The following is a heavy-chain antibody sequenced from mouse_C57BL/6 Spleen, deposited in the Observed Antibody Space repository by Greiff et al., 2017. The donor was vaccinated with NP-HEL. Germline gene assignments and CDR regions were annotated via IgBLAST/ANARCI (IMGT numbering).Heavy chain of an antibody. Sequence: EVKLVESGGDLVKPGGSLKLSCAASGFTFSSYGMSWVRQTPDKRLEWVATISSGGSYTYYPDSVKGRFTISRDNAKNTLYLQMSSLKSEDTAMYYCARQGYSNYRCAYWGKGTLVTVSA. CDR3: ARQGYSNYRCAY. CDR2: ISSGGSYT. CDR1: GFTFSSYG. J-gene: IGHJ3*01. V-gene: IGHV5-6*01. D-gene: IGHD2-5*01.